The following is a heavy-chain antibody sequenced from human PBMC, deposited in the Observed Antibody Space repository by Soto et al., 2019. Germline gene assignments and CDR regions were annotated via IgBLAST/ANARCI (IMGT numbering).Heavy chain of an antibody. CDR1: GSTSSTYA. J-gene: IGHJ4*02. D-gene: IGHD5-12*01. V-gene: IGHV3-23*01. CDR2: ISGSGDST. Sequence: EALSLSCEASGSTSSTYAMIWVRQAPGKGLEWVSAISGSGDSTYYADSVKGRFTISRDNSKNTLYLQMSSLRAEDTAIYYCAKDSSINLRGYDSYWGQGTLVTVSS. CDR3: AKDSSINLRGYDSY.